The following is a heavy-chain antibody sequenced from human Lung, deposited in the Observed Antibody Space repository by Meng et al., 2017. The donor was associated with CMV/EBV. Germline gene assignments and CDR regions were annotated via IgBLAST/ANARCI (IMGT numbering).Heavy chain of an antibody. D-gene: IGHD3-3*01. V-gene: IGHV1-2*02. CDR2: INPNTGVT. CDR1: GYRFTGYY. CDR3: ARQESEWQGGAYDI. J-gene: IGHJ3*02. Sequence: GESLKISCTASGYRFTGYYIHWVRQAPGQGLEWLGWINPNTGVTDYAQKFQGRVTMTRDTSIRTGYMEVTRLRSDGTAVYFCARQESEWQGGAYDIWGQGXTVTVSS.